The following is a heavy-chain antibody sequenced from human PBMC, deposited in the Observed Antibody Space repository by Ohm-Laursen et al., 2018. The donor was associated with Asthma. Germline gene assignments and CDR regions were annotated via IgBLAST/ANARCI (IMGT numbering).Heavy chain of an antibody. CDR1: GFTFSSYA. J-gene: IGHJ3*02. CDR2: IRQDGTEK. D-gene: IGHD1-26*01. V-gene: IGHV3-7*03. CDR3: ARGPVGAPGAFDI. Sequence: SLRLSCTASGFTFSSYALHWVRQAPGKGLEWVANIRQDGTEKSYVDSVRGRFTISRDNAKNSLFLQVNSLRGEDTAVYYCARGPVGAPGAFDIWGQGTMVSVSS.